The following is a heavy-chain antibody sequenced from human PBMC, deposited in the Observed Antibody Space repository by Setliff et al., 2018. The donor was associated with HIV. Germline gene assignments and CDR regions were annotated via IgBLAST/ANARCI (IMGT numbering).Heavy chain of an antibody. V-gene: IGHV1-18*01. CDR3: ARADPFVTERSHDFGGNSGGWFDP. CDR1: GYTFTSYG. D-gene: IGHD4-17*01. Sequence: ASVKVSCKASGYTFTSYGISWVRQAPGQGLEWMGWISAYNGNTNYAQKLQGRVTMTTDTSTSTAYMELRSLRSDDTAVYYCARADPFVTERSHDFGGNSGGWFDPWGQGTLVTVSS. J-gene: IGHJ5*02. CDR2: ISAYNGNT.